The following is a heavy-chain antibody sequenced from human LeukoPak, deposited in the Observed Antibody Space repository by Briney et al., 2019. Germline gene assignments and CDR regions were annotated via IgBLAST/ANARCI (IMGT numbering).Heavy chain of an antibody. D-gene: IGHD3-22*01. CDR3: ARGSYESSGIDY. Sequence: ASVKVSCKASGYTFTNYAMHWVRRAPGQRLEWMGWSNAGNGNKKYSQEFQGRVTITRDTSASIAYMELSSLRSEDTAVYYCARGSYESSGIDYWGQGTLVTVSS. J-gene: IGHJ4*02. CDR2: SNAGNGNK. V-gene: IGHV1-3*02. CDR1: GYTFTNYA.